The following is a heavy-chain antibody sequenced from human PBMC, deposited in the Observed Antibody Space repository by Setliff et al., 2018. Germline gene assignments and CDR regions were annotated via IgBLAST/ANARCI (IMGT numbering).Heavy chain of an antibody. CDR3: ARAPSVELVTIRTNSWFTY. Sequence: RASVKVSCKASGYTFRNYAFAWVRQAPGQGLEWVGWISVYNGDTNYAQKFQGRVTITTDESTSTAYMELSSLRSEDTAFYYCARAPSVELVTIRTNSWFTYWGQGTLVTVSS. V-gene: IGHV1-18*01. J-gene: IGHJ4*02. CDR2: ISVYNGDT. D-gene: IGHD5-18*01. CDR1: GYTFRNYA.